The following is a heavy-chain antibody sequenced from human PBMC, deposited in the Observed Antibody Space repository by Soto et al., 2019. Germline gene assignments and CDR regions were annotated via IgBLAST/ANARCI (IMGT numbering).Heavy chain of an antibody. V-gene: IGHV1-69*13. D-gene: IGHD6-19*01. CDR1: GGTFSSYA. CDR3: VLVASVAIKQWHPYYYYCMDF. Sequence: ASVQVSCKASGGTFSSYAISWVRQAPGQGLEWMGGIIPIFGTANYAQKFQGRVTITADESTSTAYMELSSMRSEDTAVYFCVLVASVAIKQWHPYYYYCMDFRGQGTTLTVSS. J-gene: IGHJ6*02. CDR2: IIPIFGTA.